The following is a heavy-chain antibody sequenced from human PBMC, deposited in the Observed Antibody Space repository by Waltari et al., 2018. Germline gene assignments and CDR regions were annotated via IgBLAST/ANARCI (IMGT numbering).Heavy chain of an antibody. CDR3: AKEIRPNDY. Sequence: EVQLLESGGGLVQPGGSLRLSCVVSGLTFSTSAMSWVRQAPGKVLEWVSSISISGGKMYYGDSVRGRFTISRDNSKNALYLQMNSLRAEDTAVYYCAKEIRPNDYWGQGTLVTVSS. CDR2: ISISGGKM. V-gene: IGHV3-23*01. CDR1: GLTFSTSA. J-gene: IGHJ4*02.